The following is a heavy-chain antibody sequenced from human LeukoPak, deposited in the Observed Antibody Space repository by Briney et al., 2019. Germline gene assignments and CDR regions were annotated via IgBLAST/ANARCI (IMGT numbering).Heavy chain of an antibody. V-gene: IGHV1-46*01. CDR2: NNPSGGST. Sequence: ASVKVSCKASGYTFTSYYMHWVRQAPGQGLEWMGINNPSGGSTSYAQEFQGRVTMTEDTSTDTAYMELSSLRSEDTAVYYCATDPRTGTTFDYWGQGTLVTVSS. D-gene: IGHD1-7*01. CDR3: ATDPRTGTTFDY. J-gene: IGHJ4*02. CDR1: GYTFTSYY.